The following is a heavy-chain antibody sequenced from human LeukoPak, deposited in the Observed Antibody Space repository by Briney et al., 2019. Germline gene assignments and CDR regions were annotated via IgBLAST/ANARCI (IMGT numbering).Heavy chain of an antibody. CDR1: GFTFSSYS. Sequence: GGSLRLSCAASGFTFSSYSMNWVRQAPGKGLEWVSSITSSSSYIYYADSVKGRFTISRDNAKNSLYLQMNSLRVEDTAVYYCAAIAAAFLWGQGTLVTVSS. CDR3: AAIAAAFL. CDR2: ITSSSSYI. D-gene: IGHD6-13*01. J-gene: IGHJ4*02. V-gene: IGHV3-21*06.